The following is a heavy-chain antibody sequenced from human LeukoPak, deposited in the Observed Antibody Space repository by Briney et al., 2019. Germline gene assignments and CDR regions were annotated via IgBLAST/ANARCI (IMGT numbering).Heavy chain of an antibody. CDR1: GGTFSSYA. D-gene: IGHD3-16*01. CDR3: AKVLNYGSDS. V-gene: IGHV1-69*05. CDR2: IIPIFGTA. Sequence: GASVKVSCKASGGTFSSYAISWVRQAPGQGLEWMGGIIPIFGTANYAQKFQGRVTITTDESTSTAYMELSSLRSEDTAVYYCAKVLNYGSDSWGQGTLVTVSS. J-gene: IGHJ4*02.